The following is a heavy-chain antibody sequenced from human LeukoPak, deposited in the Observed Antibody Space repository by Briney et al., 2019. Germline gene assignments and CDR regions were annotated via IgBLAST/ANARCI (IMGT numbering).Heavy chain of an antibody. CDR2: ISYDGSNK. CDR3: AKKEDSGWYNLDY. CDR1: GFTFSGYG. Sequence: GGSLRLSCAASGFTFSGYGMHWVRQAPGKGLEWVAVISYDGSNKYYADSVKGRFTISRDNSKNTLYLQMNSLRAEDTAVYYCAKKEDSGWYNLDYWGQGTLVTVSS. V-gene: IGHV3-30*18. D-gene: IGHD6-19*01. J-gene: IGHJ4*02.